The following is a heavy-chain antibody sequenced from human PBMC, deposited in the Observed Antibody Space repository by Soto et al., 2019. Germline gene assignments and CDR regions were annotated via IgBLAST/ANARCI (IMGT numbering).Heavy chain of an antibody. Sequence: QVQLVESGGDVVQPGRSLRLSCAASGFSFSSYGMHWVRQAPGKGLEWVAVISYDGSNKYYADSVKGRFTISRDNSKNTLYLQMNSLRVEDTAVYYGAKDYYGSGSPPQQWGQGTLVTVSS. J-gene: IGHJ1*01. CDR3: AKDYYGSGSPPQQ. D-gene: IGHD3-10*01. CDR1: GFSFSSYG. CDR2: ISYDGSNK. V-gene: IGHV3-30*18.